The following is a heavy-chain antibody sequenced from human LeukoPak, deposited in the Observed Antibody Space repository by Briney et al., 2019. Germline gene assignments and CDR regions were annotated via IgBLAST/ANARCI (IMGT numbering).Heavy chain of an antibody. Sequence: PGGSLRLSCAASGFTVSSNYMSWVRQAPGRGLEWVSVIYSGGSTYYADSVKGRFTISRDNSKNTLYLQMNSLRAEDTAVYYCAKYSLDCSGGSCYLNYFDYWGQGTLVTVSS. J-gene: IGHJ4*02. D-gene: IGHD2-15*01. CDR1: GFTVSSNY. V-gene: IGHV3-53*01. CDR3: AKYSLDCSGGSCYLNYFDY. CDR2: IYSGGST.